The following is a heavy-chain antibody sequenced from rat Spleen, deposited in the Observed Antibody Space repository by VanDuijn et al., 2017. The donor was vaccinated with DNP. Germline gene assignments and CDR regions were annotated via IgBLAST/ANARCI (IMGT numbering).Heavy chain of an antibody. CDR2: IWDDGNT. CDR3: AEDDYSAPLLGY. D-gene: IGHD3-3*01. V-gene: IGHV2-77*01. CDR1: GFTFSNYY. J-gene: IGHJ2*01. Sequence: VQLVESGGGLVQPGRSMKLSCAASGFTFSNYYMAWVRQAPGKGLEWMGIIWDDGNTSYNSALKSRLNISRDTSKSQVFLTVNSLQTDDTAVYFCAEDDYSAPLLGYWGQGVMVTVSS.